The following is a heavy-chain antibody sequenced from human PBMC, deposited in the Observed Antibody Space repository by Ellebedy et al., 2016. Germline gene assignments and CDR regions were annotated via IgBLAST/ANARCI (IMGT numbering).Heavy chain of an antibody. V-gene: IGHV3-21*01. CDR2: ISSSSSYI. Sequence: GESLKISXAASGFTFSSYSMNWVRQAPGKGLEWVSSISSSSSYIYYADSVKGRFTISRDNAKNSLYLQMNSLRAEDTAVYYCARDGGSGSRFRKWVYWGQGTLVTVSS. CDR1: GFTFSSYS. J-gene: IGHJ4*02. CDR3: ARDGGSGSRFRKWVY. D-gene: IGHD3-10*01.